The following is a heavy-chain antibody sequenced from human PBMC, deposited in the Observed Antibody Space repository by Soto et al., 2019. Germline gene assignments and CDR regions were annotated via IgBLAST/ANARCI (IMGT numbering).Heavy chain of an antibody. D-gene: IGHD1-26*01. CDR3: ARMNIGSYGGNSGVDY. J-gene: IGHJ4*02. CDR2: IYYSGST. Sequence: QVQLQESGPGLVKPSETLSLTCTVSGGSISSYYWSWIRQPPGKGLEWIGYIYYSGSTNYNPSLTSRVTISVDTSKNQFSLKLSSVTAADTAVYYCARMNIGSYGGNSGVDYWGQGTLVTVSS. CDR1: GGSISSYY. V-gene: IGHV4-59*01.